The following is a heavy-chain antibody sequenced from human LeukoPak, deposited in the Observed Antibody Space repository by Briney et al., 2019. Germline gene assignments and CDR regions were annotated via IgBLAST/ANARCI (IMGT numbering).Heavy chain of an antibody. V-gene: IGHV3-7*01. CDR1: GLTFNKYW. J-gene: IGHJ4*02. CDR3: ARTIEMATISYFDY. D-gene: IGHD5-24*01. Sequence: GGSLRLSCAASGLTFNKYWMTWVRQAPGKGLEWVANIKQDGSEKNYEDSVKGGFTISKENDKNSLYVQMNSLRAGDTAVYYCARTIEMATISYFDYWGQGTLVTVSS. CDR2: IKQDGSEK.